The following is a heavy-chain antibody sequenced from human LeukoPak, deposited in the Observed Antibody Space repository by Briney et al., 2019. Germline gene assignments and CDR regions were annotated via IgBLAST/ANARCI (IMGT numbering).Heavy chain of an antibody. CDR2: INNDGSTT. CDR3: ARTYSSFDY. V-gene: IGHV3-74*01. J-gene: IGHJ4*02. D-gene: IGHD6-19*01. Sequence: GGSLRLSCAVSGFTFSSYWMHWVRQAPGKGLVWVSRINNDGSTTAYADSVKGRFTISRDNTKNALYLQMNSLRAEDTAVYYCARTYSSFDYWGQGTLVTVSS. CDR1: GFTFSSYW.